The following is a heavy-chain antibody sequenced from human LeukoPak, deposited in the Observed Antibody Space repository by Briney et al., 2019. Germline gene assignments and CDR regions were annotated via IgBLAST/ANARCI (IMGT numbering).Heavy chain of an antibody. CDR3: ARGGMATIRY. CDR1: GGSISSYY. V-gene: IGHV4-59*01. Sequence: PSETLSLTCTVSGGSISSYYWSWIRQPPGKGLEWIGYIYYSGSTNYNPSLKSRVTISVDTSKNQFSLKLGSVTAADTAVYYCARGGMATIRYWGQGTLVTVSS. CDR2: IYYSGST. D-gene: IGHD5-24*01. J-gene: IGHJ4*02.